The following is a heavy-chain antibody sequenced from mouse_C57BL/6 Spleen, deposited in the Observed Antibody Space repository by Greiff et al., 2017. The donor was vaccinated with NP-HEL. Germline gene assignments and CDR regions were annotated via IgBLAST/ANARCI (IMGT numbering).Heavy chain of an antibody. V-gene: IGHV1-26*01. CDR1: GYTFTDYY. CDR2: INPNNGGT. CDR3: ARNLFLRHYFDY. J-gene: IGHJ2*01. D-gene: IGHD2-12*01. Sequence: EVQLQQSGPELVKPGASVKISCKASGYTFTDYYMNWVKQSHGKSLEWIGDINPNNGGTSYNQKFKGKATLTVDKSSSTAYMELRSLTSEDSAVYYCARNLFLRHYFDYWGQGTTLTVSS.